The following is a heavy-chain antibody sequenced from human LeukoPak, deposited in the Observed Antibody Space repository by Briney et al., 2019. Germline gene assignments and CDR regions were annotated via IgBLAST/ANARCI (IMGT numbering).Heavy chain of an antibody. CDR3: ARDVRSTDAFDI. V-gene: IGHV1-2*02. Sequence: ASVKVSCKASGYTFTSYDINWVRQATGQGLEWMGWINPNSGDTKFGQKFQGRVTMTRDTSIRTAYMELNGLRSDDTAIYYCARDVRSTDAFDIWGQGTMLTVSS. CDR2: INPNSGDT. CDR1: GYTFTSYD. J-gene: IGHJ3*02. D-gene: IGHD3-10*02.